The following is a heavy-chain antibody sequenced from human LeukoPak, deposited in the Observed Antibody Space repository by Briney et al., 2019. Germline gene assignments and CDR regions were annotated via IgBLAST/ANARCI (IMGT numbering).Heavy chain of an antibody. CDR2: INPRGGST. CDR3: ARNIWFGESADAFDI. J-gene: IGHJ3*02. CDR1: GYTFTSYY. D-gene: IGHD3-10*01. Sequence: ASVKVSCKASGYTFTSYYIHWVRQAPGQGLEWMGIINPRGGSTSSAQKFQGRVTMTRDMSTSTVYMELSSLRYDDAAVYYCARNIWFGESADAFDIWGQGTMVTVSS. V-gene: IGHV1-46*01.